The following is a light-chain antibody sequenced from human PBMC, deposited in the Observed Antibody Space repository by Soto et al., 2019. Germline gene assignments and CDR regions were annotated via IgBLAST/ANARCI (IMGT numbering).Light chain of an antibody. CDR1: QSVSSN. J-gene: IGKJ1*01. CDR3: QQYYNRPRT. V-gene: IGKV3-15*01. Sequence: EIVMTQSPATLSVSPGERATLSCRASQSVSSNLAWYQQKPGQAPRLLIYGASTRAPDIPARFSGSGSGTEFTVTISSLQSEDFAVYFCQQYYNRPRTFGQGTKV. CDR2: GAS.